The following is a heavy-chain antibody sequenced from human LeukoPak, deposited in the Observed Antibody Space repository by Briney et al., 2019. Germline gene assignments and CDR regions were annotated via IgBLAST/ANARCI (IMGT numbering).Heavy chain of an antibody. J-gene: IGHJ3*02. D-gene: IGHD6-13*01. CDR2: IGTAGDT. CDR3: ARVGIAAAQGAFDI. V-gene: IGHV3-13*01. CDR1: GFTFSSYD. Sequence: GGSLRLSCAASGFTFSSYDMHWVRQATGKGLEWVSAIGTAGDTYYPGSVKGRFTISRENAKNSLYLQMNSLRAGDTAVYYCARVGIAAAQGAFDIWGQGTMVTVSS.